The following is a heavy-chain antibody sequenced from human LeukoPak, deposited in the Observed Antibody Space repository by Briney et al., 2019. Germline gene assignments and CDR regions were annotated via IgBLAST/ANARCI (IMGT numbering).Heavy chain of an antibody. CDR3: ARPYSSSEAFDI. J-gene: IGHJ3*02. D-gene: IGHD6-13*01. Sequence: GGSLRLSCTASGFTFSSYSMNWVRQAPGKGLEWVSSISSGSTYIYYADSVKGRFTVSRDNAKNSLYLQMNSLRAEDTAVYYCARPYSSSEAFDIWGQGTMVTVSS. CDR2: ISSGSTYI. V-gene: IGHV3-21*01. CDR1: GFTFSSYS.